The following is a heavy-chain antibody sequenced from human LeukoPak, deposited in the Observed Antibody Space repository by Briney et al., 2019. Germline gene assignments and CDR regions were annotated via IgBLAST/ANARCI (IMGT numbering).Heavy chain of an antibody. CDR2: IYYSGST. J-gene: IGHJ4*02. D-gene: IGHD4-17*01. CDR3: VREGRTGDYEGY. CDR1: GGSISSSSYY. Sequence: SETLSLTCTVSGGSISSSSYYWGWIRQPPGKGLEWIGSIYYSGSTYYNPSLKSRVTISVDTSKNQFSLKLSSVTAADTAVYYCVREGRTGDYEGYWGPGKLVTVSS. V-gene: IGHV4-39*07.